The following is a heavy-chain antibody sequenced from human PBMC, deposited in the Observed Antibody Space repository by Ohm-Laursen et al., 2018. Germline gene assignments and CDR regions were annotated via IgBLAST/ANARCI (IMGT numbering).Heavy chain of an antibody. CDR1: GFTFSTYA. Sequence: SLRLSCAASGFTFSTYAMTWVRQAPGKGLEWVSGISGSGGSTYYADSVKGRFTISRDNSKNTVYLQMNSLRVEDTAIYYCAKVPARQAVASHFDYWGQGTLVTVSS. J-gene: IGHJ4*02. V-gene: IGHV3-23*01. CDR3: AKVPARQAVASHFDY. CDR2: ISGSGGST. D-gene: IGHD6-13*01.